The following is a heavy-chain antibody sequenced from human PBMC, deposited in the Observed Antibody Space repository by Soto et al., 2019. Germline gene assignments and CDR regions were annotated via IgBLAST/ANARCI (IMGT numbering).Heavy chain of an antibody. CDR3: ARDLGDYGDDVGCFDF. CDR1: GFTFSSYA. J-gene: IGHJ3*01. CDR2: ISYDGSDK. D-gene: IGHD4-17*01. Sequence: QVQLVEYGGGAVQPGRSLRLSCAASGFTFSSYAMHWVRQAPGNGLEWVAVISYDGSDKYYADSVKGRFTISSDNSKNTLYAQLTSLRAGDTAVYSCARDLGDYGDDVGCFDFLGQGTMGAVSS. V-gene: IGHV3-30-3*01.